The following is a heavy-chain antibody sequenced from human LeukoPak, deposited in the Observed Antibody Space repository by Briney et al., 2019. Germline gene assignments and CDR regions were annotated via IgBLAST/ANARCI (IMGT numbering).Heavy chain of an antibody. CDR3: ARDISGYFYYMDV. CDR1: GGSISSSSYY. V-gene: IGHV4-39*02. CDR2: IYYSGST. D-gene: IGHD2-2*03. Sequence: SETLSLTCTVSGGSISSSSYYWGWIRQPPGKGLEWIGSIYYSGSTYYNPSLKSRVTIPVDTSKNQFSLKLSSVTAADTAVYYCARDISGYFYYMDVWGKGTTVTISS. J-gene: IGHJ6*03.